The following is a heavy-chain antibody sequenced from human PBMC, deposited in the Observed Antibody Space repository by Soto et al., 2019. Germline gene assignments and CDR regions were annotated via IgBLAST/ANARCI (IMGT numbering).Heavy chain of an antibody. J-gene: IGHJ5*02. Sequence: GASVKVSCTASGYTFTSYGSSCVRQAPGQGLEWMGWISAYNGNTNYAQKLQGRVTMTTDTSTSTAYMELRSLRSDDTAVYYCARGGYSRSWYSSSVVYWFDPWGQGTLVTVSS. CDR3: ARGGYSRSWYSSSVVYWFDP. D-gene: IGHD6-13*01. CDR2: ISAYNGNT. CDR1: GYTFTSYG. V-gene: IGHV1-18*01.